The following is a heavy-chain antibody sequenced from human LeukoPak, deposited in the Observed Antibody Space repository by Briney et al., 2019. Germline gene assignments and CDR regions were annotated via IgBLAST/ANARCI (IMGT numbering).Heavy chain of an antibody. D-gene: IGHD2-2*01. Sequence: GGSLRLSCAASGFTFSNYNMNWVRQAPGKGLEWVSSISRGSRYIYYADSVKGRFTISRDNAKNSLYLQLNSLRAEDTAVYYCVRDRRSANSCYEFDTYYYGMDVWGQGTTVTVSS. J-gene: IGHJ6*02. CDR1: GFTFSNYN. CDR2: ISRGSRYI. CDR3: VRDRRSANSCYEFDTYYYGMDV. V-gene: IGHV3-21*01.